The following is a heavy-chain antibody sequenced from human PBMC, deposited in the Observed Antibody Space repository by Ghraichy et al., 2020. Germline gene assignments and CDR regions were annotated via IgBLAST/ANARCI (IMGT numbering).Heavy chain of an antibody. D-gene: IGHD3-22*01. CDR3: AKLVYYYDSSAPGLFDY. J-gene: IGHJ4*02. V-gene: IGHV3-30*18. Sequence: GGSLRLSCAASGFTFSSYGMHLVRQAPGKGLEWVAVISYDGSNKYYADSVKGRFTISRDNSKNTLYLQMNSLRAEDTAVYYCAKLVYYYDSSAPGLFDYWGQGTLVTVSS. CDR2: ISYDGSNK. CDR1: GFTFSSYG.